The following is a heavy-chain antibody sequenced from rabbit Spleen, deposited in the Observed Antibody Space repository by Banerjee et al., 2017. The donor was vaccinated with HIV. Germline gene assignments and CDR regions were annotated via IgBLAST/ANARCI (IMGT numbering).Heavy chain of an antibody. CDR1: GFSFGDRDV. V-gene: IGHV1S45*01. D-gene: IGHD1-1*01. CDR3: ARDLVGVIGWNFYL. Sequence: QEQLEESGGDLVKPTGSLTLTCKASGFSFGDRDVMCWVRQAPGKGLEWIACINAATGKPVYATWAKGRFTISRTSSTTVTLRMTSLTAADRAAYFCARDLVGVIGWNFYLWGPGTLVHRL. J-gene: IGHJ4*01. CDR2: INAATGKP.